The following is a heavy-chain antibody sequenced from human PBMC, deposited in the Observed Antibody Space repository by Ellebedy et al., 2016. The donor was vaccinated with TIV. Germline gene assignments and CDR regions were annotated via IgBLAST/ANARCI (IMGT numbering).Heavy chain of an antibody. D-gene: IGHD4-17*01. J-gene: IGHJ5*02. V-gene: IGHV3-7*01. CDR3: ARRGSYGDYAVQVNSWFDT. Sequence: GGSLRLSCAASGFSFRSYWMSWVRQAPGKGLERVANIYQDGSDQYYVDSVKGRFTITRDNANKSLFLQMNSLRVEETAVYYCARRGSYGDYAVQVNSWFDTWGQGTLVTVSP. CDR2: IYQDGSDQ. CDR1: GFSFRSYW.